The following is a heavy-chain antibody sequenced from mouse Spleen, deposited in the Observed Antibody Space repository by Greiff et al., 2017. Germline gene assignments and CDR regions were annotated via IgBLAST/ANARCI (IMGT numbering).Heavy chain of an antibody. D-gene: IGHD4-1*01. CDR2: IYPGSGNT. Sequence: LEESGPELVKPGASVKISCKASGYSFTSYYIHWVKQRPGQGLEWIGWIYPGSGNTKYNEKFKGKATLTADTSSSTAYMQLSSLTSEDSAVYYCALTDFDYWGQGTTLTVSS. CDR1: GYSFTSYY. J-gene: IGHJ2*01. V-gene: IGHV1-66*01. CDR3: ALTDFDY.